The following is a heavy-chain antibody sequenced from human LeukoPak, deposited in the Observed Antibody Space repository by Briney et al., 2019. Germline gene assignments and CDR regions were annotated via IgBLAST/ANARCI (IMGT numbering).Heavy chain of an antibody. V-gene: IGHV3-30*04. D-gene: IGHD3-10*01. CDR1: GFTFSSYA. J-gene: IGHJ4*02. CDR3: ARDYGSGSYYNFDY. Sequence: GGSLRLSCAASGFTFSSYAMHWVRQAPGKGLEWVAVISYDGSNKYYADSVKGRFTISRDNSKNTLYLQMNSLRAEDTAVYYCARDYGSGSYYNFDYWGQGTLVTVSS. CDR2: ISYDGSNK.